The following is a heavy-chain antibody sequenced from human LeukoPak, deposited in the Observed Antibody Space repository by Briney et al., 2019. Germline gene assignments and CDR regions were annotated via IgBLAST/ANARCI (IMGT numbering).Heavy chain of an antibody. CDR1: GGSFSNYA. D-gene: IGHD6-19*01. Sequence: SVKVSCKASGGSFSNYAISWVRQAPGQGPEWVGGIISIFGTTNYAQKFQGRVTITADESSSTAYMELSSLRSEDTAVYYCAMGVGAPEDLAVAADFDYWGQGTLVTVSS. V-gene: IGHV1-69*13. CDR2: IISIFGTT. J-gene: IGHJ4*02. CDR3: AMGVGAPEDLAVAADFDY.